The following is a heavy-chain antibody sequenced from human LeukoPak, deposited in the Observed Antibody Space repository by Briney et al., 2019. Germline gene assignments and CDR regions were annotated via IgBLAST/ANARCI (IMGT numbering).Heavy chain of an antibody. CDR3: AKGGATVTTLSRFNWFDP. D-gene: IGHD4-17*01. J-gene: IGHJ5*02. CDR1: GLTFSSYG. Sequence: GGSLRLPCAASGLTFSSYGMHWVRQAPGKGLEWVAVISYDGSNKYYADSVKGRFTISRDNSKNTLYLQMNSLRAEDTAVYYCAKGGATVTTLSRFNWFDPWGQGTLVTVSS. CDR2: ISYDGSNK. V-gene: IGHV3-30*18.